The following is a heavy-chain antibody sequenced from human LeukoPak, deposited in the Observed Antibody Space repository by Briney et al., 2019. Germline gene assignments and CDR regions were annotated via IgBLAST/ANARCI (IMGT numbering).Heavy chain of an antibody. Sequence: PSETLSLTCTVSGGSISSYYWSWIRQPPGKGLEWIGYIYYTGSTDYNPSLKSRVTISVDKSKNQFSLKPSSVTAADTAVYYCARDSGTTGEVKFDPWGQGTLVTVSS. CDR3: ARDSGTTGEVKFDP. CDR2: IYYTGST. CDR1: GGSISSYY. D-gene: IGHD4-17*01. V-gene: IGHV4-59*12. J-gene: IGHJ5*02.